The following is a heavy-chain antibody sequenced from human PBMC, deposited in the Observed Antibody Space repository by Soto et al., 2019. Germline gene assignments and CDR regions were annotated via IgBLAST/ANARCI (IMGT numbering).Heavy chain of an antibody. CDR1: GGFISSSSYY. D-gene: IGHD1-26*01. J-gene: IGHJ4*02. CDR3: ARHDIVGATPHFDY. V-gene: IGHV4-39*01. CDR2: IYYSGSI. Sequence: QLQLQESGPGLVKPSETLSLTCTVSGGFISSSSYYWGWIRQPPGKGLEWIGSIYYSGSIYYNPSLKSRVTISVDTSKNQFSLKLSSVTAADTAVYYCARHDIVGATPHFDYWGQGTLVTVSS.